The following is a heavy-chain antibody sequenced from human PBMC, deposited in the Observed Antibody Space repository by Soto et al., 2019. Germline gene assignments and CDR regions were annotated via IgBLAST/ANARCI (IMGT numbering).Heavy chain of an antibody. J-gene: IGHJ4*02. CDR3: ARDLAAAAY. Sequence: QVQLVQSGAEVKKPGASVKVSCKASGYIFTNYYIHWVRQAPGQGLEWMAIINPLPTSGSTNYAQKFQGRVTVTRDTSTRTVYLELSSLRSDDPAVDYCARDLAAAAYWGQGTLVTFSS. CDR2: INPLPTSGST. CDR1: GYIFTNYY. V-gene: IGHV1-46*01. D-gene: IGHD2-15*01.